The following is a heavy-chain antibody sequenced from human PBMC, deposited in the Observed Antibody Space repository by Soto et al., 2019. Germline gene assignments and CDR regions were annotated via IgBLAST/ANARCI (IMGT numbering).Heavy chain of an antibody. Sequence: QVQLQESGPGLVRPSQTLSLTCTVSGGSISRHDPYWGWIRQPPGKGPESIGYIFYTGSTDCNPALAGRITLSMATANTPFSLPLRSVTAADTAVYYCARLPLLGFCYGGRCARAYWGQGALVTVSS. J-gene: IGHJ4*02. CDR3: ARLPLLGFCYGGRCARAY. V-gene: IGHV4-30-4*01. D-gene: IGHD2-15*01. CDR2: IFYTGST. CDR1: GGSISRHDPY.